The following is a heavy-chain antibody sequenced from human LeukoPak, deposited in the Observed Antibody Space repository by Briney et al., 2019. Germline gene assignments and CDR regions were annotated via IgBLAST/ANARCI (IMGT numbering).Heavy chain of an antibody. D-gene: IGHD3-10*02. CDR2: IYYSGST. V-gene: IGHV4-39*07. J-gene: IGHJ3*02. CDR1: GGSINSSTYY. CDR3: ARRITMSRDAFDI. Sequence: SETLSLTCTVSGGSINSSTYYWGWIRQPPGKGLEWIGNIYYSGSTNYNPSLKSRVTISVDTSKNQFSLKLSSVTAADTAVYYCARRITMSRDAFDIWGQGTMVTVSS.